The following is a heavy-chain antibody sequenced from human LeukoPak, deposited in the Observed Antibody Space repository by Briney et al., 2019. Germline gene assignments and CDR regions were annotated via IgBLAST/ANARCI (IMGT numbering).Heavy chain of an antibody. D-gene: IGHD3-10*01. Sequence: GSSVKVSCKASGGTFSSYAINWVRQAPGQGLEWMGRITPIFAAANYAQKFQGRVTIIADEFTSTAYMELSSLRSEDTAVYYCARDLFAYGSGTYYDSWGQGTLVTVSS. CDR2: ITPIFAAA. CDR3: ARDLFAYGSGTYYDS. V-gene: IGHV1-69*15. J-gene: IGHJ4*02. CDR1: GGTFSSYA.